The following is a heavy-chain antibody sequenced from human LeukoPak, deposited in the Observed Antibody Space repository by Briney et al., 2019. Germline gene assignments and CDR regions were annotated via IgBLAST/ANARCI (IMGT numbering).Heavy chain of an antibody. CDR1: GFTFSSYA. V-gene: IGHV3-23*01. Sequence: PGGSLRLSCAASGFTFSSYAMSWVRQAPGKGLEWVSAISGSGGSTYYADSVKGRFTISRDNSKNTLYLQMNSLRAEDTAVYYCAKDPDPDYYDSSGYYYPSSLYWGQGTLVTVSS. J-gene: IGHJ4*02. CDR3: AKDPDPDYYDSSGYYYPSSLY. D-gene: IGHD3-22*01. CDR2: ISGSGGST.